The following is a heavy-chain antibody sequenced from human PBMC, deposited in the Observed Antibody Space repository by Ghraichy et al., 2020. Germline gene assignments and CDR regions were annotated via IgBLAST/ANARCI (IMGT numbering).Heavy chain of an antibody. CDR2: IRQDGSEI. D-gene: IGHD3-3*01. Sequence: GGSLRLSCAPSGFTFSNYWFSWVRQAPGKGLEWVANIRQDGSEIHYVDSVKGRFTISRDNVNNLVYLQMNSLRVEDTALYYCARESIRSGYCFDSWGRGTLVTVSS. CDR1: GFTFSNYW. J-gene: IGHJ4*02. V-gene: IGHV3-7*01. CDR3: ARESIRSGYCFDS.